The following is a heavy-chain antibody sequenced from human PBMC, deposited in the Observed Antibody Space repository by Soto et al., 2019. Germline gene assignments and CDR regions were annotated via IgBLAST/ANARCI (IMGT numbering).Heavy chain of an antibody. J-gene: IGHJ4*02. CDR2: ISNYNGNT. Sequence: QVQLVQSGTEMKKPGASVKVSCKASGCTFTAYGINWVRQAPGQGLEWMGWISNYNGNTNYAQRFQGRVTMTTDTPTTTAYMKLRSLSSDDTAVYYCTSTHGELRGSGSNEYWGQGTLVTVSS. CDR1: GCTFTAYG. D-gene: IGHD3-10*01. CDR3: TSTHGELRGSGSNEY. V-gene: IGHV1-18*01.